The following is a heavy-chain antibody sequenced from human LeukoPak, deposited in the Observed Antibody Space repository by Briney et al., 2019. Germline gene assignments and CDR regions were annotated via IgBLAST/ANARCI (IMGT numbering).Heavy chain of an antibody. CDR3: ARSRTPGGYYGMDV. V-gene: IGHV4-59*01. D-gene: IGHD1-14*01. Sequence: PSETLSLTCTVSGGSISTYYWSWIRQPPGKGLEWIGYIYYSGSTNYNPSLKSRVTISVDTSKNQFSLKLSSVTAADTAVYYCARSRTPGGYYGMDVWGQGTTVTVSS. CDR1: GGSISTYY. CDR2: IYYSGST. J-gene: IGHJ6*02.